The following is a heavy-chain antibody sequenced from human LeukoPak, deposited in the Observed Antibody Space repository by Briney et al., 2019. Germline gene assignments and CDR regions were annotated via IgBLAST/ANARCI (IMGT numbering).Heavy chain of an antibody. CDR1: GFTFSSYE. V-gene: IGHV3-48*03. J-gene: IGHJ3*02. D-gene: IGHD3-22*01. CDR3: ARDRYYDSSGYPDAFDI. CDR2: ISSSGSTI. Sequence: GWSLRLSCAASGFTFSSYEMNWVRQAPGKGLEWVSYISSSGSTIYYADSVKGRFTISRDNAKNSLYLQMNSLRAEDTAVYYCARDRYYDSSGYPDAFDIWGQGTMVTVSS.